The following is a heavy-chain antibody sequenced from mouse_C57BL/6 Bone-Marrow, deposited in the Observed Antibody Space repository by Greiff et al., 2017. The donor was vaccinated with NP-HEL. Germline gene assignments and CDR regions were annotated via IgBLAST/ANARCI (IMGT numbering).Heavy chain of an antibody. CDR3: ARGWFAY. CDR2: IYPGDGDT. V-gene: IGHV1-82*01. J-gene: IGHJ3*01. Sequence: VQLQQSGPELVKPGASVKISCKASGYAFSSSWMNWVKQRPGKGLEWIGRIYPGDGDTNYNGKFKGKATLTADKSSSTAYMQLSSLASEDSAVYFCARGWFAYWGQGTLVTVSA. CDR1: GYAFSSSW.